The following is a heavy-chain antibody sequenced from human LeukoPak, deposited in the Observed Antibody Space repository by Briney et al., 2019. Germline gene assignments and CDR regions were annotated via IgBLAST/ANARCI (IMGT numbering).Heavy chain of an antibody. J-gene: IGHJ4*02. Sequence: GGSLRLSCAASGFTFDDYAMHWVRQAPGKGLEWVSGISWNSGSIGYADSVKGRFTISRDNAKNSLYLQMNSLRAEDTALYHCARRCSSTSCPPDYWGQGTLVTVSS. CDR2: ISWNSGSI. CDR3: ARRCSSTSCPPDY. V-gene: IGHV3-9*01. D-gene: IGHD2-2*01. CDR1: GFTFDDYA.